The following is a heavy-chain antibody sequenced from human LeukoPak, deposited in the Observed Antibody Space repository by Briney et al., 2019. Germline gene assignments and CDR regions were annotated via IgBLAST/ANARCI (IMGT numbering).Heavy chain of an antibody. D-gene: IGHD3-22*01. CDR3: ARVSIIVNTRYYYYYMDV. Sequence: GASVKVSCKASGYTFTSYGISWVRQAPGQGLEWMGRIIPIFGTANYAQKFQGRVTITTDESTSTAYMELSSLRSEDTAVYYCARVSIIVNTRYYYYYMDVWGKGTTVTVSS. CDR2: IIPIFGTA. J-gene: IGHJ6*03. V-gene: IGHV1-69*05. CDR1: GYTFTSYG.